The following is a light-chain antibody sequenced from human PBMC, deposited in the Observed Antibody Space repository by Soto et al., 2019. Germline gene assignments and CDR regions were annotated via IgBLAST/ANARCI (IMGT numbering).Light chain of an antibody. CDR1: SSDIGAYNY. CDR2: EVS. Sequence: QSVLTQPASVSGSPGQSITISCTGTSSDIGAYNYVSWYQQHPGKAPKLIIYEVSNRPSGVSDRFSSSKSGNAASLTISGLQAEDEADYYCNAFTTIHTLVFGGGTKLTVL. CDR3: NAFTTIHTLV. J-gene: IGLJ2*01. V-gene: IGLV2-14*01.